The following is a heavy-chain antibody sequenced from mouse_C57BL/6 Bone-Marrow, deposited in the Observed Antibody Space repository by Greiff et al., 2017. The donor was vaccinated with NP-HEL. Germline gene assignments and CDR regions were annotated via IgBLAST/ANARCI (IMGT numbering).Heavy chain of an antibody. CDR1: GYTFTSYW. J-gene: IGHJ1*03. Sequence: QVQLQQPGAELVRPGTSVKLSCKASGYTFTSYWMHWVKQRPGQGLEWIGVIDPSDSYTNYNQKFKGKATLTVDTSSSTAYMQLSSLTSEDSAVYYCARDRLLRWGYFDVWGTGTTVTVSS. D-gene: IGHD1-1*01. CDR3: ARDRLLRWGYFDV. V-gene: IGHV1-59*01. CDR2: IDPSDSYT.